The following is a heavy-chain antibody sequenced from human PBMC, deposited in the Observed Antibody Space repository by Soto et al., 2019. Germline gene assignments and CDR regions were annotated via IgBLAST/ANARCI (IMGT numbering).Heavy chain of an antibody. CDR2: ISSSSSYI. CDR3: ARGDPVAQIDY. Sequence: GGSLRLSCAASGFTFSSYSMNWVRQAPGKGLEWVSSISSSSSYIYYADSVKGRFTISRDNAKNSPYLQMNSLRAEDTAVYYCARGDPVAQIDYWGRGTLVTVSS. D-gene: IGHD2-15*01. V-gene: IGHV3-21*01. CDR1: GFTFSSYS. J-gene: IGHJ4*02.